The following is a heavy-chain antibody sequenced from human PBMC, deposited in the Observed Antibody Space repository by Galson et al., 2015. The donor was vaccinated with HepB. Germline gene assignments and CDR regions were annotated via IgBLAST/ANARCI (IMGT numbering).Heavy chain of an antibody. CDR3: ANVLRFLEWSDCYFDL. J-gene: IGHJ2*01. CDR1: GGSISSSSYY. D-gene: IGHD3-3*01. CDR2: IYYSGST. V-gene: IGHV4-39*01. Sequence: ETLSLTCTVSGGSISSSSYYWGWIRQPPGKGLEWIGSIYYSGSTYYNPTLKSRVTITVDTSKNQFSLKLSSVTAADTAVYYCANVLRFLEWSDCYFDLWGRGTLVTVSS.